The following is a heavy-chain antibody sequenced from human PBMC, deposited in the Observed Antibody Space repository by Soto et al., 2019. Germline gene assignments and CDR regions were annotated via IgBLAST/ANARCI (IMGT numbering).Heavy chain of an antibody. V-gene: IGHV2-5*02. J-gene: IGHJ4*02. Sequence: QITLKESGPTLVKPTQTLTLTCTFSGFSLSYSGVGVAWIRQPPGKALEWLALIYWDDDKAYSPSLKSRLTIPKDTSKNQVVLTMTNVDPVDTATYYCAHSRTRYEGASAGTSDYWGQGTLVTVSS. CDR3: AHSRTRYEGASAGTSDY. D-gene: IGHD6-13*01. CDR1: GFSLSYSGVG. CDR2: IYWDDDK.